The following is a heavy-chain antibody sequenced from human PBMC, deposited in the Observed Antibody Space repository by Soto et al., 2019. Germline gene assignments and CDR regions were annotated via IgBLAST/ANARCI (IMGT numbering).Heavy chain of an antibody. CDR1: GFSFNKAW. CDR3: TTGSVEGI. J-gene: IGHJ6*02. CDR2: IKTSAGGGAT. D-gene: IGHD2-15*01. Sequence: EVQLVESAGGLVKPGGSLRLSCVASGFSFNKAWMNWVRQAPGQGLEWVGRIKTSAGGGATNYAAPVQGRFTISRDDSKNTLYLHMNSLRTGDTAIYYCTTGSVEGIWGQGTRVMVSS. V-gene: IGHV3-15*07.